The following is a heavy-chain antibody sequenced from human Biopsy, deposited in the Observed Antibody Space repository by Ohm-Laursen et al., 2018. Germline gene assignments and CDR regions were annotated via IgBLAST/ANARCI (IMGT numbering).Heavy chain of an antibody. CDR3: ARMEQPYDY. Sequence: GSSVKVSCKASGYPFSNYYLFWVRQAPGQGLEWMGRINPNSGDTVFARNFQGRVTMTRDTAISTVYMDLRNLRPDDTAVYFCARMEQPYDYWGQGTLVTVSS. J-gene: IGHJ4*02. V-gene: IGHV1-2*06. CDR2: INPNSGDT. D-gene: IGHD6-13*01. CDR1: GYPFSNYY.